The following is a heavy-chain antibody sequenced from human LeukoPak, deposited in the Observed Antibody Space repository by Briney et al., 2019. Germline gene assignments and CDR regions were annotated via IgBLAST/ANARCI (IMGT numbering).Heavy chain of an antibody. CDR1: GGSISSSSYY. D-gene: IGHD3-22*01. J-gene: IGHJ6*03. CDR2: IYYSGST. CDR3: ARRQGSGYYYYYYYMDV. V-gene: IGHV4-39*07. Sequence: SETLSLTCTVSGGSISSSSYYWGWIRQPPGKGLEWIGSIYYSGSTNYNPSLKSRVTISVDTSKNQFSLKLSSVTAADTAVYYCARRQGSGYYYYYYYMDVWGKGTTVTVSS.